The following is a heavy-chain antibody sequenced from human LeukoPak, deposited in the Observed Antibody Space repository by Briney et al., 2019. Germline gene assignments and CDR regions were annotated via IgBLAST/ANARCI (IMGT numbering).Heavy chain of an antibody. V-gene: IGHV3-15*01. CDR1: GFTFSSYG. J-gene: IGHJ4*02. CDR2: IKSKIDGRTT. Sequence: GGSLRLSCAASGFTFSSYGMHWVRQAPGRGLEWLGRIKSKIDGRTTDYAAPVKGRFTISRDDSENTLYLQMNSLKTEDTAVYYCTTSFKRGQGTLVTVSS. CDR3: TTSFK.